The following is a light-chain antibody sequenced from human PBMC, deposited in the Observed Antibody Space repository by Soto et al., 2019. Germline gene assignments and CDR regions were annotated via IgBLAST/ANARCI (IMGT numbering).Light chain of an antibody. Sequence: QSVLTQPASVSGSPGQSITISCTGTNNLVSWYQQHPGKAPKVVLYEGTKRPSGVSNLFSGSNSGSTASLTISGLQAEDEANYSCCAYVGARSYVLGPGSKVTV. J-gene: IGLJ1*01. V-gene: IGLV2-23*01. CDR1: NNL. CDR2: EGT. CDR3: CAYVGARSYV.